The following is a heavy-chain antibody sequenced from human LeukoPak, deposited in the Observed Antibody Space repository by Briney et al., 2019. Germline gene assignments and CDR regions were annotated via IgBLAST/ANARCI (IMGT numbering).Heavy chain of an antibody. CDR3: ARENQIYDILTGYWEYYYYYYGMDV. Sequence: ASVKVSCKASGYTFTSYDINWVRQATGQGLEWMGWMNPNSGNTGYAQKFQGRVTMTRNTSISTAYMELGSLRSEDTAVYYCARENQIYDILTGYWEYYYYYYGMDVWGQGTTVTVSS. CDR2: MNPNSGNT. CDR1: GYTFTSYD. D-gene: IGHD3-9*01. V-gene: IGHV1-8*01. J-gene: IGHJ6*02.